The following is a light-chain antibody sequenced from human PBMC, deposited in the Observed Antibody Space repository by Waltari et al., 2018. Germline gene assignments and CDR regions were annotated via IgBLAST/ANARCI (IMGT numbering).Light chain of an antibody. J-gene: IGKJ2*01. CDR2: GAS. V-gene: IGKV3-15*01. CDR1: QSVSSN. CDR3: QQYNNWYT. Sequence: EIVTTQPPATLSVSPGERATLSCRSSQSVSSNLAWYQQKPGQAPRLLIYGASTRATGIPARFSGSGSGTEFTLTISSMQSEDFAVYYCQQYNNWYTFGQGTKLEIK.